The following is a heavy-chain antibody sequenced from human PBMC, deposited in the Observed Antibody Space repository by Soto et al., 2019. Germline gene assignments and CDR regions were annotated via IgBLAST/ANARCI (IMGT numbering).Heavy chain of an antibody. Sequence: ASVKVSCKASGYTFTSYYMHWVRQAPGQGLEWMGIINPSGGSTSYAQKFQGRVTMTRDTSTSTVYMELSSLRSEDTAVYYCVKASEDSSSWYWFPTTGYYGMDVWGQGTTVTVSS. V-gene: IGHV1-46*01. D-gene: IGHD6-13*01. CDR1: GYTFTSYY. CDR2: INPSGGST. CDR3: VKASEDSSSWYWFPTTGYYGMDV. J-gene: IGHJ6*02.